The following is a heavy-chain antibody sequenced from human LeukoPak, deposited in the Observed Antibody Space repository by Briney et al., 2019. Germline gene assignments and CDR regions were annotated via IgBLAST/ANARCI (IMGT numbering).Heavy chain of an antibody. D-gene: IGHD6-13*01. V-gene: IGHV3-43*02. CDR1: GFTYEDYA. Sequence: GGSLRLSCAASGFTYEDYAMHWVRQAPGKGLEWVSLISGDGGSTYYADSVKGRFTISRENSKNSLYLQMNSLRTEDTALYYCAKDPTDSAAAPGLGIDYWGQGTLVTVCS. CDR3: AKDPTDSAAAPGLGIDY. J-gene: IGHJ4*02. CDR2: ISGDGGST.